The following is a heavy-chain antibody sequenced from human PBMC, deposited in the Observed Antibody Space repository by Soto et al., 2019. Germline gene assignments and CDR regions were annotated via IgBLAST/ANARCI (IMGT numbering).Heavy chain of an antibody. CDR1: GFTFSDYY. D-gene: IGHD3-22*01. Sequence: QVQLVESGGGLVKPGGSLRLSCAASGFTFSDYYMSWIRQAPGKGLEWVSYISSSGSAIYYADSVQARFTIARDNAKNSLYLQMNSLRAEDTAVYYCARDLGYYDSSGYFDYWGQGTLVTVSS. J-gene: IGHJ4*02. V-gene: IGHV3-11*01. CDR2: ISSSGSAI. CDR3: ARDLGYYDSSGYFDY.